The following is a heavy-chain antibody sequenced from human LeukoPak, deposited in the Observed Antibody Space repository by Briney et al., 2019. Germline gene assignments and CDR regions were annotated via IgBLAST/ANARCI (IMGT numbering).Heavy chain of an antibody. CDR1: GFTFSNYA. CDR3: AKCTDRSTGWLWWYFDN. V-gene: IGHV3-23*01. Sequence: QPGGSLRLSCAASGFTFSNYAMSWVRQAPGKGLEWVSAISGSDGSTYYAGSVKGWFTISRDNSKNTLYLQMNSLRAEDTAVYYCAKCTDRSTGWLWWYFDNWGQGTLVSVSS. D-gene: IGHD6-19*01. CDR2: ISGSDGST. J-gene: IGHJ4*02.